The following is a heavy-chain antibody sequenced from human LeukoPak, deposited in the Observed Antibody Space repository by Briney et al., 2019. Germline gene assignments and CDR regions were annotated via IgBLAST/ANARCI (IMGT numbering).Heavy chain of an antibody. J-gene: IGHJ4*02. V-gene: IGHV4-59*11. Sequence: SETLSLTCTVSGGSISSHYWSWIRQPPGKGLEWIGYFYYSGSTNYNPSLKSRVTISVDTSKNQFSLKLSSVTAADTAVYYCARARLEWGQGTLVTVSS. CDR3: ARARLE. CDR2: FYYSGST. D-gene: IGHD1-1*01. CDR1: GGSISSHY.